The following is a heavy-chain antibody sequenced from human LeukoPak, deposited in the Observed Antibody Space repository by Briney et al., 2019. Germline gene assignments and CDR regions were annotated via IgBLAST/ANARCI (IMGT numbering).Heavy chain of an antibody. D-gene: IGHD3-10*01. J-gene: IGHJ4*02. Sequence: GGSLRLSCAASGFTFDDYGMSWVCQAPGKGLEWVCGINWNGGSTGYADSVKGRFTISRDNAKNSLYLQMNSLRAEDTALYYCARYFDPYYYGSGSPSFDYWGQGTLVTVSS. CDR3: ARYFDPYYYGSGSPSFDY. CDR1: GFTFDDYG. V-gene: IGHV3-20*04. CDR2: INWNGGST.